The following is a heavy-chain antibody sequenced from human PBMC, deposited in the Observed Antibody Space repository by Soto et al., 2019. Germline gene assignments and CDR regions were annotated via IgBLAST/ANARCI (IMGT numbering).Heavy chain of an antibody. Sequence: TGGSLRLSCAASGFTFSGYEMNWVRQAPGKGLEWVSYISSSGSTIYYADSVKGRFTISRDNAKDSLYLQMNSLRAEDTAVYYCASVSFISASTIFGVEYWGQGTLVTVSS. CDR2: ISSSGSTI. D-gene: IGHD3-3*01. CDR1: GFTFSGYE. V-gene: IGHV3-48*03. J-gene: IGHJ4*02. CDR3: ASVSFISASTIFGVEY.